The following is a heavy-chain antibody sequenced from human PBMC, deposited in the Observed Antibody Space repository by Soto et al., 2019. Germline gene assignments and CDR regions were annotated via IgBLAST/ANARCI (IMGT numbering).Heavy chain of an antibody. V-gene: IGHV4-59*08. CDR1: GVSISSYY. D-gene: IGHD2-15*01. CDR2: IYYSGST. J-gene: IGHJ4*02. CDR3: ARHTPAISISDH. Sequence: ASETLSLTCTVSGVSISSYYWSWIRQPPGKGLEWIGYIYYSGSTNYNPSLKSRVTISVDTSKNQFSLKLSSVTAADTAVYYCARHTPAISISDHWGQGTLVTVSS.